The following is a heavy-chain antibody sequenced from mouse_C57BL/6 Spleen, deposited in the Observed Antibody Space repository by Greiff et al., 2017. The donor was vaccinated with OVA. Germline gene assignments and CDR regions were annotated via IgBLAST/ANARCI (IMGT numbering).Heavy chain of an antibody. V-gene: IGHV1-66*01. CDR2: IYPGSGNT. CDR3: ARGGALGDY. D-gene: IGHD4-1*01. CDR1: GYSFTSYY. Sequence: QVTLKESGPELVKPGASVKISCKASGYSFTSYYIHWVKQRPGQGLEWIGWIYPGSGNTKYNEKFKGKATLTADTSSSTAYMQLSSLASEDYAVYYCARGGALGDYWGQGTTLTVSS. J-gene: IGHJ2*01.